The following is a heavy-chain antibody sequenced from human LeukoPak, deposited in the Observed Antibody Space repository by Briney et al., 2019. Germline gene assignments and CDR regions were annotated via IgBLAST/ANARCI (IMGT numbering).Heavy chain of an antibody. CDR1: GYTFTSYG. CDR3: PRDLYRDSLPVSWFDP. V-gene: IGHV1-18*01. CDR2: ISYYNCNT. Sequence: ASVKVSCKSSGYTFTSYGISGVRQAPAQGLEGMGWISYYNCNTNYAQKLRGRPTITTDTPTSTLHVDLKSLTHSDRAVYFCPRDLYRDSLPVSWFDPWRQGTLVSVSS. D-gene: IGHD4-11*01. J-gene: IGHJ5*02.